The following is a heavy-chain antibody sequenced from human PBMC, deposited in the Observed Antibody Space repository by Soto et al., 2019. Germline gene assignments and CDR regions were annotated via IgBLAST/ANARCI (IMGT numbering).Heavy chain of an antibody. V-gene: IGHV4-39*02. CDR3: ARGGDFWSGYTLDY. CDR2: IYYSGST. D-gene: IGHD3-3*01. J-gene: IGHJ4*02. Sequence: SETLSLTCTVSGGSISSSSYYWGWIRQPPGKGLEWIGSIYYSGSTYYNPSLKSRVTITRDTSASTAYMELSSLRSEDTAVYYCARGGDFWSGYTLDYWGQGTPVTVSS. CDR1: GGSISSSSYY.